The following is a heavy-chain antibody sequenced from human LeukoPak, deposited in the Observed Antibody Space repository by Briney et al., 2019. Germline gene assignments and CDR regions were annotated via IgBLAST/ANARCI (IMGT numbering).Heavy chain of an antibody. CDR2: IKGDGSEK. V-gene: IGHV3-7*01. Sequence: GGSLRLSYAASGFTFSSHWMSWVRQAPRKGLEWVANIKGDGSEKYYVDSVKGRSAISRDNAKNSLFLQMNSLRVEDTAVYYCARARYSYGSHGYFYYYIDVWGKGTTVTVSS. CDR3: ARARYSYGSHGYFYYYIDV. D-gene: IGHD5-18*01. CDR1: GFTFSSHW. J-gene: IGHJ6*03.